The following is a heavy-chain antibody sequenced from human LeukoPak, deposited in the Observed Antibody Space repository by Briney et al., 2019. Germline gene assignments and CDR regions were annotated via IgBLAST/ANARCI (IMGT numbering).Heavy chain of an antibody. Sequence: GGSLRLSCAVSGITLSNYGMSWVRQAPGKGLEWVAGISDRGGRTNYADSVKGRFTISRENSKNTLYLQMNSLRAGDTAVYFCAKRGVVIRVILVGFHKEAYYFDSWGQGALVTVSS. CDR2: ISDRGGRT. CDR1: GITLSNYG. V-gene: IGHV3-23*01. D-gene: IGHD3-10*01. CDR3: AKRGVVIRVILVGFHKEAYYFDS. J-gene: IGHJ4*02.